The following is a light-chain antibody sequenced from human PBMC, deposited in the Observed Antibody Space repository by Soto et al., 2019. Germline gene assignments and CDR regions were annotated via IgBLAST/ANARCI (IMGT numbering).Light chain of an antibody. CDR2: EVN. J-gene: IGLJ2*01. CDR1: GSDVGAYNF. V-gene: IGLV2-8*01. Sequence: QSALTQPPSASGSPGQSVTISCTGTGSDVGAYNFISWYQQHPGKAPKLMIFEVNKRPSGVPDRFSGFKSGNTAFLSVSGLQTDDEADYYCSSFAGSVNLLFGGGTKLTVL. CDR3: SSFAGSVNLL.